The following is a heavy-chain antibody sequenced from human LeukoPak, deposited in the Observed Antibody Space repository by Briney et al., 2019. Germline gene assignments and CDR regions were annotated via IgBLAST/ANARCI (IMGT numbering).Heavy chain of an antibody. CDR3: ARSEVTYYYDSSGYSNAFDI. CDR1: GGSLSSYY. J-gene: IGHJ3*02. D-gene: IGHD3-22*01. CDR2: IYYSGST. V-gene: IGHV4-59*01. Sequence: PSETLSLTCTVSGGSLSSYYWSWVRQPPGKGLEWIGYIYYSGSTNYNPSLKSRVTISVDTSKNQFSLKLSSVTAADTAVYYCARSEVTYYYDSSGYSNAFDIWGQGTMVTVSS.